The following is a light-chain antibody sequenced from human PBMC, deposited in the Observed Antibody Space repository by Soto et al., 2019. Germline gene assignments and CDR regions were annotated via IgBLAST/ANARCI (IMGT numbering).Light chain of an antibody. J-gene: IGKJ1*01. Sequence: DIVMTQSPLSLPVTPGEPASISCRSSQSLLHSNGYNYLDWYLQKSGQSPQLLIYLGSTRASGVPYRFNGSGSGTDFTLKIRRVEAEDVGVYYCMQPLHTPWTFGQGTKVEI. CDR2: LGS. CDR1: QSLLHSNGYNY. CDR3: MQPLHTPWT. V-gene: IGKV2-28*01.